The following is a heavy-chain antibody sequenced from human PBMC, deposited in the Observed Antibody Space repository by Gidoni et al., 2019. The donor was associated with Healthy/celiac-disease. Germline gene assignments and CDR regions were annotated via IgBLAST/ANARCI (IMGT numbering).Heavy chain of an antibody. CDR1: GYTLTTSG. J-gene: IGHJ6*02. CDR2: ISADNGNT. Sequence: QVQLVQSGAEGKKPGASVKVSCNASGYTLTTSGLSWVRQAPGQGLEWMGWISADNGNTNYAQKLQGRVTMTTDTSKSTAYMELRSRRADDTAVYYCARDGGYSGYDQAEYYYYGMDVWGQGTTVTVSS. D-gene: IGHD5-12*01. V-gene: IGHV1-18*01. CDR3: ARDGGYSGYDQAEYYYYGMDV.